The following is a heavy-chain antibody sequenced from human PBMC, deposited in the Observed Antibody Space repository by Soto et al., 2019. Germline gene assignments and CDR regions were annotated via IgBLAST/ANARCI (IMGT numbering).Heavy chain of an antibody. CDR1: DGSFSGYY. CDR2: INHSGST. Sequence: PSETLSLTCAVYDGSFSGYYWSWIRQTPGKRLEWIGEINHSGSTNYNPYLKSRVTISEDTSKNQFSLKLSSVTAADTAVYYCARAAMVRGDPSHWVRYDYYGMDVWGQGTTVTVS. V-gene: IGHV4-34*01. CDR3: ARAAMVRGDPSHWVRYDYYGMDV. D-gene: IGHD3-10*01. J-gene: IGHJ6*02.